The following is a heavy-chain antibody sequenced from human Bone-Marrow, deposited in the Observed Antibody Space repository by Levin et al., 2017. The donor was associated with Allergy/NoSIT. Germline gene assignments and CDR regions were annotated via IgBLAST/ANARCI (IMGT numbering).Heavy chain of an antibody. CDR1: GYSFTSYW. J-gene: IGHJ6*02. V-gene: IGHV5-51*01. Sequence: GESLKISCKGSGYSFTSYWIGWARQMPGKGLEWMGIMYPGDSDTRYSPSFQGQVAISADKSISTAYLQWTSLKASDTAIYYCARGYGGNSIYYYFYSMDVWGQGTTVTVSS. D-gene: IGHD4-23*01. CDR2: MYPGDSDT. CDR3: ARGYGGNSIYYYFYSMDV.